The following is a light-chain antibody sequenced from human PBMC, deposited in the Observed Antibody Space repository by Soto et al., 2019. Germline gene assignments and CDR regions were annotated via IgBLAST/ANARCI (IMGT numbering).Light chain of an antibody. J-gene: IGKJ1*01. CDR3: QQYNTYWT. CDR1: QNINSW. V-gene: IGKV1-5*03. Sequence: DIQMTQSPSTLSASVGDRVTITCRASQNINSWLAWYQQKPGKAPKLLIYKASNFESGVPSRCSGSGSGTEFTLTISSLQHDDFASYYCQQYNTYWTFGQGTKVEIK. CDR2: KAS.